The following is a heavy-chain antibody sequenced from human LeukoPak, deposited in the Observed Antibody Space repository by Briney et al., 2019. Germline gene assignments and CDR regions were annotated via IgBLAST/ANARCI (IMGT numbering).Heavy chain of an antibody. J-gene: IGHJ4*02. CDR1: GFTFSNAW. V-gene: IGHV3-15*01. CDR3: TTQADY. CDR2: VISKTDGGTT. Sequence: KPGGSLSLSCAASGFTFSNAWMSWVRQAPGKGLEWVGRVISKTDGGTTDYAAPVKGRFTISRDDSKNTLYLQMNSLKTEDTAVYYCTTQADYWGQGTLVTVSS.